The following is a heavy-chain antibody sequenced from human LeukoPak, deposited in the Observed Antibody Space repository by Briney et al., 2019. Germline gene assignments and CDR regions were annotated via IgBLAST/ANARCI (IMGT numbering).Heavy chain of an antibody. CDR2: FDPEDGET. D-gene: IGHD3-9*01. Sequence: ASVKVSCKVSGYTLTELSMHWVRQAPGKGLEWMGGFDPEDGETIYAQKFQGRVTMTEDTSTDTAYMELSSLRSEDTAVCYCATHYDILTGYRYWGQGTLVTVSS. J-gene: IGHJ4*02. V-gene: IGHV1-24*01. CDR1: GYTLTELS. CDR3: ATHYDILTGYRY.